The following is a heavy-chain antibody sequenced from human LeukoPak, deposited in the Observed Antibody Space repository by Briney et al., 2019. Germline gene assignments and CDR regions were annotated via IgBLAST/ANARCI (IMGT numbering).Heavy chain of an antibody. CDR2: ISAYNGNT. J-gene: IGHJ4*02. V-gene: IGHV1-18*04. CDR1: GYTFTSYG. D-gene: IGHD3-10*01. CDR3: ARDWGYYGSGSYYVLGF. Sequence: ASVNVSCKASGYTFTSYGISWVRQAPGQGLEWMGWISAYNGNTNYAQKLQGRVTMTTDTSTSTAYMELRSLRSDDTAVYYCARDWGYYGSGSYYVLGFWGQGTLVTVSS.